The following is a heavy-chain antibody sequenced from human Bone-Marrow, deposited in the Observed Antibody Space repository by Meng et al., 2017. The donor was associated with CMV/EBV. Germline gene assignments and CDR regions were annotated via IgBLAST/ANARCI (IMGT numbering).Heavy chain of an antibody. J-gene: IGHJ4*02. CDR3: AMDGAV. V-gene: IGHV3-33*01. Sequence: GGSLKISCVASGFIFSNFAMHWVRQAPGKGLEWVAVIWYDGSNEYYIDTVKGRFTISRDNSKNMLYLEMNSLTTEDSAVYYCAMDGAVWGQGTLVTVSS. CDR1: GFIFSNFA. CDR2: IWYDGSNE. D-gene: IGHD2-2*03.